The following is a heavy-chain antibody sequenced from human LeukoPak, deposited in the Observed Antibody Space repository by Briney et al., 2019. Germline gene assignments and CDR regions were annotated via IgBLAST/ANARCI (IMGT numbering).Heavy chain of an antibody. CDR2: ISTSGDTT. CDR3: TKGRSGYYYMDV. Sequence: GGSLRLSCAASGFTFSSYAMHWVRQAPGKGLQWVSGISTSGDTTYYADSVKGRFTISRDNSKNTLFLQMNTLRAEDTAVYYCTKGRSGYYYMDVWGKGTTVSVSS. V-gene: IGHV3-23*01. D-gene: IGHD3-10*01. J-gene: IGHJ6*03. CDR1: GFTFSSYA.